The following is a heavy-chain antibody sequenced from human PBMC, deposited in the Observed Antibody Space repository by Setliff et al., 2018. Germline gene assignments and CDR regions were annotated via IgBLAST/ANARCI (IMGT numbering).Heavy chain of an antibody. V-gene: IGHV1-69*13. Sequence: VASVKVSCKASGDTFSSYAINWVRQAPGQGLEWMGGIIPVLGTVNYAQKFRGRLTITADESTSTAYMELSSLRSDDTAVYYCAASLGGAPNYYGLYVWGQGTTVTVSS. J-gene: IGHJ6*02. CDR1: GDTFSSYA. CDR3: AASLGGAPNYYGLYV. D-gene: IGHD1-26*01. CDR2: IIPVLGTV.